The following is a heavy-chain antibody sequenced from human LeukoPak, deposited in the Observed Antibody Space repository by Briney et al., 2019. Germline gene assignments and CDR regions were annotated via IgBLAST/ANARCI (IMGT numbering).Heavy chain of an antibody. J-gene: IGHJ5*02. CDR1: GGSISSGSYY. CDR3: ASEYKPGIAVAGRFDP. Sequence: SETLSLTCTVSGGSISSGSYYWSWIRQPAGKGLEWIGRIYTSGSTNYNPSLKSRVTISVDTSKNQFSLKLSSVTAADTDVYYCASEYKPGIAVAGRFDPWGQGTLVTVSS. CDR2: IYTSGST. V-gene: IGHV4-61*02. D-gene: IGHD6-19*01.